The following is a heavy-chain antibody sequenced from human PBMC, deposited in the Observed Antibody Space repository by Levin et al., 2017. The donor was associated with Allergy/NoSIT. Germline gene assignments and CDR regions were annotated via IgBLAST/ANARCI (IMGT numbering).Heavy chain of an antibody. Sequence: GESLKISCKASGYTFTSYGISWVRQAPGQGLEWMGWISAYNGNTNYAQKLQGRVTMTTDTSTSTAYMELRSLRSDDTAVYYCARDQAPVLRFLEWYLLDYWGQGTLVTVSS. D-gene: IGHD3-3*01. CDR1: GYTFTSYG. V-gene: IGHV1-18*01. J-gene: IGHJ4*02. CDR3: ARDQAPVLRFLEWYLLDY. CDR2: ISAYNGNT.